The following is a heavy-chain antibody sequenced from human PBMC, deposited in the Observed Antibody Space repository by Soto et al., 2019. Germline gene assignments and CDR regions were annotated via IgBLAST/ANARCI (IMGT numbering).Heavy chain of an antibody. D-gene: IGHD5-12*01. J-gene: IGHJ4*02. CDR3: ASPSGYDSNYCDY. CDR1: GGTFSSYA. Sequence: SVKVSCKASGGTFSSYAISWVRQAPGQGLEWVGGIIPIFGTANYAQKFQGRVTITADXXXSXXXXXLXXLXXEDXAVCYCASPSGYDSNYCDYWGQGTLVTVSS. V-gene: IGHV1-69*13. CDR2: IIPIFGTA.